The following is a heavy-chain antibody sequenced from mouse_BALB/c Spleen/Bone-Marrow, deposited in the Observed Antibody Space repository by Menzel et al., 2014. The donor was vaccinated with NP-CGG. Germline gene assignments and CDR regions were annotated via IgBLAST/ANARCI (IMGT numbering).Heavy chain of an antibody. D-gene: IGHD2-10*02. J-gene: IGHJ2*01. CDR2: VNPTNDGT. CDR3: ARSEYGDY. Sequence: EAQLQQSGPNLVKPGASVKISCTASGYSFTGSYMHWVKQRHGKSLEWIGRVNPTNDGTTYTPKFKGKAILTVDKSSNTPYMERRSLTSEDSAVKYWARSEYGDYSGQGSTLTVSS. V-gene: IGHV1-18*01. CDR1: GYSFTGSY.